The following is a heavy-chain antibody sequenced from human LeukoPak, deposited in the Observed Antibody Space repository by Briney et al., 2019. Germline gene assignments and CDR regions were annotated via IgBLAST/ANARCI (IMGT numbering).Heavy chain of an antibody. V-gene: IGHV3-30-3*02. CDR3: AKSYQLLLEDAFDI. J-gene: IGHJ3*02. CDR2: ISYDGSNK. D-gene: IGHD2-2*01. CDR1: GFTFSNYA. Sequence: GGSLRLSCAASGFTFSNYAIHWVRQAPGRGLEWVAVISYDGSNKYYADSVKGRFTISRDNSKNTLFLQMNSLRAEDTAVYYCAKSYQLLLEDAFDIWGQGTMVTVSS.